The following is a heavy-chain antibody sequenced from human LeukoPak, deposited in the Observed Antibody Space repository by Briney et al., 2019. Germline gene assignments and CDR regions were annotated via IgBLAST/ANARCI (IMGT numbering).Heavy chain of an antibody. D-gene: IGHD6-13*01. CDR3: ARGVSSWYYFDY. J-gene: IGHJ4*02. CDR1: GFTFSSYA. Sequence: GGSLRLSCAASGFTFSSYAMHCVHQAPGGGREGGAVISYDGSNKYYADSVKGRFTISRDNSKNTLYLQMNSLRAEDTAVYYCARGVSSWYYFDYWGQGTLVTVSS. CDR2: ISYDGSNK. V-gene: IGHV3-30*04.